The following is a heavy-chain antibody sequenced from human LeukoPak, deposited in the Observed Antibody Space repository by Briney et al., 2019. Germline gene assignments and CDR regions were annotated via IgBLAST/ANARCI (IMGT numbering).Heavy chain of an antibody. J-gene: IGHJ5*02. CDR3: ARGRPTTSIAAAGVNWFDP. CDR1: GYTFTGYY. CDR2: ISAYNGDT. D-gene: IGHD6-13*01. Sequence: ASVKVSCKASGYTFTGYYMHWVRQAPGQGLEWMGWISAYNGDTNYAQKLQGRVTMTTDTSTSTAYMEPRSLRSEDTAVYYCARGRPTTSIAAAGVNWFDPWGQGTLVTVSS. V-gene: IGHV1-18*04.